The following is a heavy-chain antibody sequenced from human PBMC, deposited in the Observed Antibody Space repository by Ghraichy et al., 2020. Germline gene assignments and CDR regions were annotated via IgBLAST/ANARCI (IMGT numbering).Heavy chain of an antibody. J-gene: IGHJ3*02. CDR3: AKGRYYDFWSGYTDDAFDI. CDR2: ISGSGGST. CDR1: GFTFSSYA. D-gene: IGHD3-3*01. Sequence: GSLRLSCAASGFTFSSYAMSWVRQAPGKGLEWVSAISGSGGSTYYADSVKGRFTISRDNSKNTLYLQMNSLRAEDTAVYYCAKGRYYDFWSGYTDDAFDIWGQGTMVTVSS. V-gene: IGHV3-23*01.